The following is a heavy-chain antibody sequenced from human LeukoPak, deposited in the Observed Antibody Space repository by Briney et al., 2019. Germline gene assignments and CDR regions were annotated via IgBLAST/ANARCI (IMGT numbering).Heavy chain of an antibody. J-gene: IGHJ6*03. D-gene: IGHD1-26*01. V-gene: IGHV1-46*01. CDR2: INPSGGST. CDR3: ARNGVGATNPYYYMDV. Sequence: GASVKVSCKASGYTFTSYYMHWVRQAPGQGLEWMGIINPSGGSTSYAQKFQGRVTITADESTSTAYMELSSLRSEDTAVYYCARNGVGATNPYYYMDVWGKGTTVTVSS. CDR1: GYTFTSYY.